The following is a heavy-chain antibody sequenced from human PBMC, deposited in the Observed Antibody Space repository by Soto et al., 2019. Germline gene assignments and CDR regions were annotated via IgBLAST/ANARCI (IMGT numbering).Heavy chain of an antibody. J-gene: IGHJ6*02. D-gene: IGHD6-19*01. CDR3: AKDANSGLYYYGMDV. V-gene: IGHV3-30*18. CDR1: GFTFSSYG. CDR2: ISYDGSNK. Sequence: GGSLRLSCAASGFTFSSYGMHWVRQAPGKGLEWVAVISYDGSNKYYADSVKGRFTISRDNSKNTLYLQMNSLRAEDTAVYYCAKDANSGLYYYGMDVWGQGTTVTVSS.